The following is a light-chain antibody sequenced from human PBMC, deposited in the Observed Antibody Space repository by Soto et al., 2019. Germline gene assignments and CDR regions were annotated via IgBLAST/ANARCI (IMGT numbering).Light chain of an antibody. CDR3: QQSYSVPWT. V-gene: IGKV1-39*01. J-gene: IGKJ1*01. CDR1: QGVSIY. CDR2: AAS. Sequence: DLQMAQSPPSLSASVGDRVTISCRTSQGVSIYLNWYQQKSGKAPKLLIYAASSLHSWVPSRFSGSGSGTDFTLTINSLQPEDFATYYCQQSYSVPWTFGQGTTVEIK.